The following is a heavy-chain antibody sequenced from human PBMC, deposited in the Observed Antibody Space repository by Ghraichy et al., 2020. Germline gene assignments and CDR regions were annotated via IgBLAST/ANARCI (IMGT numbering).Heavy chain of an antibody. D-gene: IGHD2-15*01. J-gene: IGHJ4*02. Sequence: ASVKVSCKASGYTFTSYDINWVRQAPGQGLEWMGWMNPNSGNTGYAQKFQGRVTMTRNTSISTAYMELSSLRSEDTAVYYCARDGGYCSGGSCYSELDYWGQGTLVTVSS. CDR2: MNPNSGNT. CDR3: ARDGGYCSGGSCYSELDY. CDR1: GYTFTSYD. V-gene: IGHV1-8*01.